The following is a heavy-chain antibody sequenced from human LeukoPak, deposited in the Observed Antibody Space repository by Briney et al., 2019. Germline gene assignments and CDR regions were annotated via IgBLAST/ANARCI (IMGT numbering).Heavy chain of an antibody. J-gene: IGHJ4*02. CDR3: ARVRSTRAFDY. Sequence: SETLSLTCTVSGGSISSGGYYWSWLRQHPGKGLEWIGYIYYSGSTYYNPSLKSRVTISVDTSKNQFSLKLSSVTAADTAVYYCARVRSTRAFDYWGQGTLVTVSS. V-gene: IGHV4-31*03. CDR1: GGSISSGGYY. D-gene: IGHD3-10*01. CDR2: IYYSGST.